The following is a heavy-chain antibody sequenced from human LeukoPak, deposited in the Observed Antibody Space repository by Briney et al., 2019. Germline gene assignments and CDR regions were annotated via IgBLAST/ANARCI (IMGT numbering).Heavy chain of an antibody. CDR1: GFTFDDYA. J-gene: IGHJ4*02. CDR2: ISWNSGSI. CDR3: ARDYPGYSSS. Sequence: GGSLRLSCAASGFTFDDYAMHWVRQAPGKGLEWVSGISWNSGSIGYADSVKGRFTISRDNAKNSLYLQMNSLRAEDTAVYYCARDYPGYSSSWGQGTLVTVSS. D-gene: IGHD6-13*01. V-gene: IGHV3-9*01.